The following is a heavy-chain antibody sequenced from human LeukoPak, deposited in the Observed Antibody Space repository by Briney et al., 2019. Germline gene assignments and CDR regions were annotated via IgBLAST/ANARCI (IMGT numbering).Heavy chain of an antibody. Sequence: GGSLRLSCAASGFTFRSFWIHWVRQVPGKGLVWVSRINSDGFSTSYADSVKGRFTISRDNAKNTLYLQMNSLRAEDTAVYYCARGTSGGYFDYWGQGTLVTVSS. CDR3: ARGTSGGYFDY. D-gene: IGHD1-26*01. V-gene: IGHV3-74*01. CDR1: GFTFRSFW. J-gene: IGHJ4*02. CDR2: INSDGFST.